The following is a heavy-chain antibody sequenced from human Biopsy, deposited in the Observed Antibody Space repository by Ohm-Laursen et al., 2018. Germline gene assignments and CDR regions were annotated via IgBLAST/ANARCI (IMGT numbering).Heavy chain of an antibody. CDR3: ATPFQYYDSWGGYPPFDH. D-gene: IGHD3-3*01. CDR2: IIAVSGLV. J-gene: IGHJ4*02. Sequence: SVKVACKASGGTFSNYAIGWVRQAPGEGLEWMGGIIAVSGLVNYAPKFQGRVSITADKSTTTAYMELSNLKSEDTAVYYCATPFQYYDSWGGYPPFDHWGQGTLVTVSS. CDR1: GGTFSNYA. V-gene: IGHV1-69*10.